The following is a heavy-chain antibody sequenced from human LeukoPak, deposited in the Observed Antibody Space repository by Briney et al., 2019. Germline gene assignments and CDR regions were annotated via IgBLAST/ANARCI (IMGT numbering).Heavy chain of an antibody. V-gene: IGHV3-74*01. D-gene: IGHD3-22*01. CDR1: GFTLRSYG. CDR2: INSGGTKI. J-gene: IGHJ4*02. Sequence: GGSLRLSCAASGFTLRSYGMHCVRHGPGKGLVWVSRINSGGTKIHCADSVRGLFTISRNNANNTLYLKMNSLRAEDTAVYYCTRGASYDSSTYYYGGFDYWGQGTLVTVSS. CDR3: TRGASYDSSTYYYGGFDY.